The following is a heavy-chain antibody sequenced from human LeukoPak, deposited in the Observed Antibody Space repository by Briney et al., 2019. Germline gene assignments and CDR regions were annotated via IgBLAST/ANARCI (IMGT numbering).Heavy chain of an antibody. V-gene: IGHV3-72*01. CDR2: IRNKANSYTT. Sequence: PGGSLRLSCAASGFTFSRNGITWVRQAPGKGLEWVGRIRNKANSYTTEYAASVKGRFTISRDDSKNSLYLQMSSLETEDTALYYCARARYSANDYSDYWGQGTLVTVSS. D-gene: IGHD1-26*01. CDR1: GFTFSRNG. CDR3: ARARYSANDYSDY. J-gene: IGHJ4*02.